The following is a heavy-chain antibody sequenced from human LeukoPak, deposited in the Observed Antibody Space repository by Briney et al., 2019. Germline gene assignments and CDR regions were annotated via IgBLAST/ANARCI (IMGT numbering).Heavy chain of an antibody. CDR1: GGSISSYY. V-gene: IGHV4-59*12. J-gene: IGHJ6*03. CDR3: ARELRFLEWLRYYYYMDV. D-gene: IGHD3-3*01. CDR2: IYYSGST. Sequence: TPSETLSLTCTVSGGSISSYYWSWIRQPPGKGLEWIGYIYYSGSTYYNPSLKSRVTISVDTSKNQFSLKLSSVTAADTAVYYCARELRFLEWLRYYYYMDVWGKGTTVTVSS.